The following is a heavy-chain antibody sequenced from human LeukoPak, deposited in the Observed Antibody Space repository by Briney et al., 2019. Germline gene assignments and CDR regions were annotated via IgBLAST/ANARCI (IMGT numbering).Heavy chain of an antibody. D-gene: IGHD6-6*01. Sequence: ASVKVSCKASGYTFTSYYMHWLRQAPGQGLEWMGIINPSGGSTSYAQKFQGRVTMTRDTSTSTVYMELSSLRSEDTAVYYCARGASRGSSSGNWFDPWGQGTLVTVSS. V-gene: IGHV1-46*01. CDR3: ARGASRGSSSGNWFDP. CDR1: GYTFTSYY. CDR2: INPSGGST. J-gene: IGHJ5*02.